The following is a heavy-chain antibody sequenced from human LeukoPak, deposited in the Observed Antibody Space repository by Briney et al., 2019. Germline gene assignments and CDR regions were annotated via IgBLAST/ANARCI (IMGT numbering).Heavy chain of an antibody. V-gene: IGHV1-69*05. CDR2: IIPIFGTA. CDR1: GGTFSSYA. D-gene: IGHD2-2*02. J-gene: IGHJ6*03. Sequence: SVKVSCKASGGTFSSYAISWVRQAPGQGLEWMGGIIPIFGTANYAQKFQGRVTITTDESTSTAYMELSSLRSEDTAVYYCARPRHHCRSTSCYTGDYYYYMDVWGKGTTVTVSS. CDR3: ARPRHHCRSTSCYTGDYYYYMDV.